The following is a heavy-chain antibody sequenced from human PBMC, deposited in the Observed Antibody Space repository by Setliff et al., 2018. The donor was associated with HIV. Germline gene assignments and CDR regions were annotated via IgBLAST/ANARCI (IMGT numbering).Heavy chain of an antibody. V-gene: IGHV3-7*01. Sequence: GGSLSLSCVASGFTLSRCWMSWVRQAPGKGLEWVGNIKQDGSDKYYADSVKGRFTISRDNSKNTLYLQMNSLRAEDTAVYYCAKTPSSGWYSLYLDYWGQGTLVPVSS. J-gene: IGHJ4*02. CDR3: AKTPSSGWYSLYLDY. CDR1: GFTLSRCW. CDR2: IKQDGSDK. D-gene: IGHD6-19*01.